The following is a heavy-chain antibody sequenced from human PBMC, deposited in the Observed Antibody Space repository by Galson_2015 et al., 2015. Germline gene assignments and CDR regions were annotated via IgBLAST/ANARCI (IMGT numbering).Heavy chain of an antibody. CDR1: GFTFSSYA. Sequence: SLRLSCAASGFTFSSYAMHWVRQAPGKGLEWVAVISYDGSNKYYADSVKGRFTISRDNSKNTLYLQMNSLRAEDTAVYYCAREGYYYGSGSYQSPWDYWGQGTLVTVSS. CDR3: AREGYYYGSGSYQSPWDY. D-gene: IGHD3-10*01. V-gene: IGHV3-30-3*01. J-gene: IGHJ4*02. CDR2: ISYDGSNK.